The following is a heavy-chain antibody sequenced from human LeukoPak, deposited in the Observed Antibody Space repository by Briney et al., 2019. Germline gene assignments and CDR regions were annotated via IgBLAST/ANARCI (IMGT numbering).Heavy chain of an antibody. CDR1: GYTFTGYY. CDR3: ARVMGATAIDY. Sequence: ASVKVSCKASGYTFTGYYMHWVRQAPGQGLEWRGWINPNSGGTNYAQKFHGRVTMTRDTSISTAYMELSRLRSDDTAVYYCARVMGATAIDYWGQGTLVTVSS. V-gene: IGHV1-2*02. J-gene: IGHJ4*02. CDR2: INPNSGGT. D-gene: IGHD1-26*01.